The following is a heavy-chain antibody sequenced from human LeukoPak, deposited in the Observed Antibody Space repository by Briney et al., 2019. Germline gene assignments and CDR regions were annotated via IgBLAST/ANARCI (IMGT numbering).Heavy chain of an antibody. D-gene: IGHD6-19*01. Sequence: PSETLSLTCAVYGGSFSGYYWSWIRQPPGKGLEWIGEINHSGSTNYNPSLKSRVTISVDTSKNQFSLKLSSVTAADTAVYYCASQISGWPFDYWGQGTLVTVSS. V-gene: IGHV4-34*01. CDR2: INHSGST. J-gene: IGHJ4*02. CDR3: ASQISGWPFDY. CDR1: GGSFSGYY.